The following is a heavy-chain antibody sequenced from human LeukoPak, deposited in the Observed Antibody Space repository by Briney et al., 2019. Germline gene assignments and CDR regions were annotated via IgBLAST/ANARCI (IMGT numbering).Heavy chain of an antibody. CDR3: VRDRGAYNYETGY. D-gene: IGHD3-22*01. Sequence: PGGSLRLSCVGSGFTVSSNYMNWVRQAPGKGLEWVSVIYHGGETFYADSVKGRFTISRDNSKNTLYLQLNRLRVEDTAVYYCVRDRGAYNYETGYWGQGTLVTVSS. CDR1: GFTVSSNY. J-gene: IGHJ4*02. V-gene: IGHV3-66*01. CDR2: IYHGGET.